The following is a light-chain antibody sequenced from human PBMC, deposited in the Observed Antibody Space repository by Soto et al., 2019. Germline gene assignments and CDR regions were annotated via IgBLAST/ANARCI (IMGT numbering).Light chain of an antibody. J-gene: IGKJ3*01. CDR3: QQYSSYFFT. V-gene: IGKV1-5*03. CDR2: RAS. CDR1: QSISSW. Sequence: DIQMTQSPSTLSASVGDRVNITCRASQSISSWLAWYQQKPGKAPKLLLYRASDLRTGVPSRFSGSGSGTEFTLTISSLQTDDIATYYCQQYSSYFFTFGPRTKVDVK.